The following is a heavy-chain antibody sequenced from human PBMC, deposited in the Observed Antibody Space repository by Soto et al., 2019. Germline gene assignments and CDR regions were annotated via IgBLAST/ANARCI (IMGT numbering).Heavy chain of an antibody. V-gene: IGHV4-59*08. CDR3: AGGDRDKYYFDY. Sequence: SEILSLTCTVSGGSMNNFYWSWIRQPPGKGLEWIGYVSYSDSSNYNPSLKSRVTISVDTSKNQFSLKLSSVTAADTAVYYCAGGDRDKYYFDYWGQGTLVTVSS. J-gene: IGHJ4*02. CDR2: VSYSDSS. CDR1: GGSMNNFY. D-gene: IGHD2-21*02.